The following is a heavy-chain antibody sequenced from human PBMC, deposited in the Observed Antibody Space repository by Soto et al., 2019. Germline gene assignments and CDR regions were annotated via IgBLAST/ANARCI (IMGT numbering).Heavy chain of an antibody. J-gene: IGHJ3*02. Sequence: QVQLVQSGAEVKKPGSSVKVSCKASEGTFSSYTISWVRQAPGQGLEWMGRIIPILGIANYAQKFQGRVTITADKSTSTAYMELSSLRSEDTAVYYCARGLEMAPFAFDIWGQGTMVTVSS. V-gene: IGHV1-69*02. CDR1: EGTFSSYT. D-gene: IGHD5-12*01. CDR3: ARGLEMAPFAFDI. CDR2: IIPILGIA.